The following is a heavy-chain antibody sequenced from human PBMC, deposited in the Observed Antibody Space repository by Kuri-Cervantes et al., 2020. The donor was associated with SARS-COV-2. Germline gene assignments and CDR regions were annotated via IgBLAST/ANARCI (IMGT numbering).Heavy chain of an antibody. CDR3: ARMVTVTTLGYYYGMDV. J-gene: IGHJ6*02. V-gene: IGHV2-26*01. CDR2: IFSNDEK. CDR1: GFSLSNARMG. Sequence: SGPTLVKPTQTLTLTCTFSGFSLSNARMGVSWIRQPPGKALEWLAHIFSNDEKSYSTSLKSRLTISKDTSKSQVVLTMTNMDPVDTATYYCARMVTVTTLGYYYGMDVWGQGTTVTVSS. D-gene: IGHD4-11*01.